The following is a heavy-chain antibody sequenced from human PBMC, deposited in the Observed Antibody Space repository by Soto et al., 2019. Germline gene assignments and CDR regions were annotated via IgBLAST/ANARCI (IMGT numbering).Heavy chain of an antibody. D-gene: IGHD6-13*01. J-gene: IGHJ4*02. CDR1: GYTFTSYG. CDR2: ISAYNGNT. V-gene: IGHV1-18*01. CDR3: ARGIAAAGTWGFDY. Sequence: ASVKVSCKASGYTFTSYGISWVRQAPGQGLEWMGWISAYNGNTSYAQKLQGRVTMTTDTSTSTAYMELRSPRSDDTAVYYCARGIAAAGTWGFDYWGQGTLVTVSS.